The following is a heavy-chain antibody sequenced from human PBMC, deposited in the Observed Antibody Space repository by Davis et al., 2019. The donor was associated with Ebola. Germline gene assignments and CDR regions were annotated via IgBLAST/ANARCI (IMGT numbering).Heavy chain of an antibody. CDR2: ISGSGGTT. CDR1: VITFSSYA. V-gene: IGHV3-23*01. D-gene: IGHD5-18*01. J-gene: IGHJ4*02. Sequence: GGSLRLSCADSVITFSSYAMTWVRQAPGKGLEWVSAISGSGGTTYYAGPVKGRFTVSRDNSKKTMYLQMNSLRAEDTAVYYCAILDTAMVTPGNWGQGTLVTVSS. CDR3: AILDTAMVTPGN.